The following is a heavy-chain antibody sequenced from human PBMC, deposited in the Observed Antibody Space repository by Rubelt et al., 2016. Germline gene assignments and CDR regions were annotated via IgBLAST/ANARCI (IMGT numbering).Heavy chain of an antibody. CDR2: ISNDGSDK. D-gene: IGHD3-22*01. CDR3: ARDRGGSDDSSGYYLYYYYYYGMDV. J-gene: IGHJ6*02. V-gene: IGHV3-30*04. CDR1: GFSFSNYG. Sequence: QPGRSLRLSCAASGFSFSNYGMHWVRQAPGKALKWVTVISNDGSDKHYADSVKGRFTISRDNSKNTLYLQMNSLRAEDTAVYYCARDRGGSDDSSGYYLYYYYYYGMDVWGQGTTVTVSS.